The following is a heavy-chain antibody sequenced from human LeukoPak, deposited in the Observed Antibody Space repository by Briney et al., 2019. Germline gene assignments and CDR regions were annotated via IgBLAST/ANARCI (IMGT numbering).Heavy chain of an antibody. CDR2: IIPILGIA. Sequence: SVKVSCKASGGTFSSYAISWVRQAPGQGLEWMGRIIPILGIANYAQKFQGRVTITADKSTSTAYMELSSLRSEDTAVYYCARTGFGDSWFDPWGQGTLVTVSS. CDR1: GGTFSSYA. V-gene: IGHV1-69*04. CDR3: ARTGFGDSWFDP. D-gene: IGHD3-10*01. J-gene: IGHJ5*02.